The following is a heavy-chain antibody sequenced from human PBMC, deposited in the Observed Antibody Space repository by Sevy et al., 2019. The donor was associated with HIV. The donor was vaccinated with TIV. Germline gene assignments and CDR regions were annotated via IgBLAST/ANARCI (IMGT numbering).Heavy chain of an antibody. CDR3: ATGSIGCSGGGCYSYFDH. J-gene: IGHJ5*02. Sequence: GGSLRLSCAASGFTFRTRWMSWVRQAPGKGLEWVANIKQDGSEKYYVDSGKDRFTISRDNAKNSLFLQMNGLNAEDTAVYYCATGSIGCSGGGCYSYFDHWGQGTLVTVSS. V-gene: IGHV3-7*01. D-gene: IGHD2-15*01. CDR1: GFTFRTRW. CDR2: IKQDGSEK.